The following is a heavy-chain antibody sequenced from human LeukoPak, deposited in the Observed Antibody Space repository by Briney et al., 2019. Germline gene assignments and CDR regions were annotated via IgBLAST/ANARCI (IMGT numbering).Heavy chain of an antibody. CDR1: GFTFSNAW. D-gene: IGHD1-26*01. Sequence: GGSLRLSGAASGFTFSNAWMSWVRQAPGTGLEWVGRIKSKTDGGTTDYAAPVEGRFTISRDDSKNTLYLQMNSLKTEDTAVYYCTTDEWELHFDYWGQGTLVTVSS. CDR2: IKSKTDGGTT. CDR3: TTDEWELHFDY. J-gene: IGHJ4*02. V-gene: IGHV3-15*01.